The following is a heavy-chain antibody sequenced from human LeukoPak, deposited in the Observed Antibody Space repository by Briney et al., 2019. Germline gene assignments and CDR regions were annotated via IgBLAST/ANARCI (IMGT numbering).Heavy chain of an antibody. J-gene: IGHJ6*03. V-gene: IGHV3-23*01. CDR2: ISGSGGYT. Sequence: GGSLRLSCTVSGFTHSSYEMTWFRQAPGKGLEWVSAISGSGGYTHYADSVNGRFTISRDNSKNTLYLQMNSLRAEDTAVYYCATSSQYSSSWGNYYYFYYMDVWGKGTTVTISS. CDR3: ATSSQYSSSWGNYYYFYYMDV. D-gene: IGHD6-13*01. CDR1: GFTHSSYE.